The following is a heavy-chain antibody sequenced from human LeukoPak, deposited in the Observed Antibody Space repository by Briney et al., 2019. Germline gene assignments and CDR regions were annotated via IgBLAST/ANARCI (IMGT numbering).Heavy chain of an antibody. J-gene: IGHJ4*02. Sequence: GESLRLSCAASGFTSSAYDMHWVRQITGGGMEWVSTSGTVGDTFYSDSVKGRFTISRENAKNSVHLQMNSLRVEDSAIYFCVRAAMPYIINGRRFDYWGQGTLVTVSS. D-gene: IGHD2-2*01. CDR3: VRAAMPYIINGRRFDY. CDR2: SGTVGDT. V-gene: IGHV3-13*04. CDR1: GFTSSAYD.